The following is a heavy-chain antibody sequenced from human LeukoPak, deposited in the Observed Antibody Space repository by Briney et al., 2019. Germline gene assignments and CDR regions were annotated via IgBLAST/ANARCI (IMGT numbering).Heavy chain of an antibody. V-gene: IGHV4-34*01. J-gene: IGHJ5*02. Sequence: SETLSLTCAVSGGSFSTYYWSWIRQPPGKGLEWIGEINHSGSTNYNPSLKSRVTISVDTSKNQFSLKLSSVTAADTAVYYCARGSLVVPAEGNTIAAAANNWFDPWGQGTLVTVSS. CDR2: INHSGST. D-gene: IGHD2-2*01. CDR3: ARGSLVVPAEGNTIAAAANNWFDP. CDR1: GGSFSTYY.